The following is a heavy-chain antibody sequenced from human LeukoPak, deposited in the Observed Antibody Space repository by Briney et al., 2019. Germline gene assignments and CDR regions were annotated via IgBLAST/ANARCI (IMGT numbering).Heavy chain of an antibody. CDR1: GYTFTSYD. V-gene: IGHV1-8*01. Sequence: ASVKVSCKASGYTFTSYDINWVRQATGQGLEWMGWMNPNSGNTGYAQKFQGRVTMTRNTSISTAYMELSSLRSEDTAVYYCARGGYYDFWSGSYTNNWFDPWGQGTLVTVSS. CDR2: MNPNSGNT. D-gene: IGHD3-3*01. CDR3: ARGGYYDFWSGSYTNNWFDP. J-gene: IGHJ5*02.